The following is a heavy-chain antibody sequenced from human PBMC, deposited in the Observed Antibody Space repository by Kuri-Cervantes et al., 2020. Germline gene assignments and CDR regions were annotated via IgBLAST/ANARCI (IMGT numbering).Heavy chain of an antibody. V-gene: IGHV3-35*01. CDR1: GFTFSNTD. D-gene: IGHD3-3*01. CDR2: VSWNGSRT. CDR3: ARDDRGGHDFWSGSYYYYYMDV. Sequence: GGSLRLSCAPSGFTFSNTDMNWVHQAPGKGLERVSDVSWNGSRTHYADSVKGRFTISRDNAKNSLYLQMNSLRAEDTAVYYCARDDRGGHDFWSGSYYYYYMDVWGKGTTVTVSS. J-gene: IGHJ6*03.